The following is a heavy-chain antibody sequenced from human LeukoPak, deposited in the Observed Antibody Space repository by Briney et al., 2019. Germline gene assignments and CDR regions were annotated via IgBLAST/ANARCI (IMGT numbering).Heavy chain of an antibody. J-gene: IGHJ4*02. CDR2: INTDGSST. Sequence: GGSLRLSCAASGFTFSSYWMHWVRQAPGKGLVWVSRINTDGSSTGYADSVKGRFTISGDNAENTLYLQMNSLRAEDTAVYYCARESGAAAPGYWGQGTLVTVSS. D-gene: IGHD6-13*01. CDR3: ARESGAAAPGY. CDR1: GFTFSSYW. V-gene: IGHV3-74*01.